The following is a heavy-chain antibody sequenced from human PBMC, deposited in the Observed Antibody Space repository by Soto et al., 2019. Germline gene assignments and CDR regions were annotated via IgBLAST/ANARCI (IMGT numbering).Heavy chain of an antibody. D-gene: IGHD6-13*01. CDR2: ISSSSNSI. CDR3: ASAVGCSTTGCIR. CDR1: GFTFSSYS. Sequence: EVQLVESGGGLVQPGGSLRLSCAASGFTFSSYSMNWVRQAPGKGLEWVSYISSSSNSIYYADSVKGRFTISRDNAKNSLPLQMNRLRAAHTAVYYCASAVGCSTTGCIRWGQGTLVTVAS. J-gene: IGHJ4*02. V-gene: IGHV3-48*01.